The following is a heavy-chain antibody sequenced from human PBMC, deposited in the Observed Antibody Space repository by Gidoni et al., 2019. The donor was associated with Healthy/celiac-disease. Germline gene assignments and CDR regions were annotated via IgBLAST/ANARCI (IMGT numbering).Heavy chain of an antibody. Sequence: QVQLVQSGAEGKKPGASVTVSCKASGYTFTSYGISWVRQAPGQRSKWMGWISAYNGNTNYAQRIQGRVTMTTDTSTSTAYMELRSLRSDDTAVYYCARDSDYYYGMDVWGQGTTVTVSS. V-gene: IGHV1-18*01. J-gene: IGHJ6*02. CDR2: ISAYNGNT. CDR3: ARDSDYYYGMDV. CDR1: GYTFTSYG.